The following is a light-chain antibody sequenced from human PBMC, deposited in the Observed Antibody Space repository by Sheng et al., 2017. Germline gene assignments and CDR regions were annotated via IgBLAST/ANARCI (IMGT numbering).Light chain of an antibody. V-gene: IGKV3-11*01. CDR3: QQRSNWPPT. J-gene: IGKJ1*01. CDR2: DAS. Sequence: EIVLTQSPATLSLSPGEGATISCRASQSVSSFLVWYQKKPGQAPRLLIYDASNRATGIPARFSGSGSGTDFTLTISSLEPEDFAVYYCQQRSNWPPTFGQGTKVEIK. CDR1: QSVSSF.